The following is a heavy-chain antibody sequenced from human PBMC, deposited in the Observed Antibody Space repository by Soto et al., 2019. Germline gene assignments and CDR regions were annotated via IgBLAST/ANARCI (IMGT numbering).Heavy chain of an antibody. CDR1: GFTFSNAW. D-gene: IGHD2-15*01. Sequence: GGSLRLSCAASGFTFSNAWMSWVRQAPGKGLEWVGRIKSKTDGGTTDYAAPVKGRFTISRDDSKNTLYLQMNSLKTEDTAVYYCTTDLSSAYSFGFDYWGQGTLVTVSS. J-gene: IGHJ4*02. V-gene: IGHV3-15*01. CDR2: IKSKTDGGTT. CDR3: TTDLSSAYSFGFDY.